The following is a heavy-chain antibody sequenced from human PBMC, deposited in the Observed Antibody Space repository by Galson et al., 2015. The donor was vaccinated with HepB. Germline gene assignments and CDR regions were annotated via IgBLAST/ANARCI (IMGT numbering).Heavy chain of an antibody. CDR1: GSTFTSYD. D-gene: IGHD1-1*01. CDR2: MNPNSGNT. J-gene: IGHJ5*02. V-gene: IGHV1-8*01. CDR3: ARTGTTGLSGWFDP. Sequence: SVKVSCKASGSTFTSYDINWVRQATGQGLEWMGWMNPNSGNTGYAQKFQGRVTMTRNTSISTAYMELSSLRSEDTAVYYCARTGTTGLSGWFDPWGQGTLVTVSS.